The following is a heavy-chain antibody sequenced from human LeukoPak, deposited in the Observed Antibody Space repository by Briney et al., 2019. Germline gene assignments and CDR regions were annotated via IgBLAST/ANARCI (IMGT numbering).Heavy chain of an antibody. CDR1: GYTFTGYY. CDR3: ARVLRIAARPCYYFDY. V-gene: IGHV1-2*02. Sequence: ASVKVSCKASGYTFTGYYMHWVRQAPGQGLEWMGWINPNSGGTNYAQKFQGRVTMTRDTSISTAYMELSRLRSDDTAVYYCARVLRIAARPCYYFDYWGQGTLVTVSS. J-gene: IGHJ4*02. D-gene: IGHD6-6*01. CDR2: INPNSGGT.